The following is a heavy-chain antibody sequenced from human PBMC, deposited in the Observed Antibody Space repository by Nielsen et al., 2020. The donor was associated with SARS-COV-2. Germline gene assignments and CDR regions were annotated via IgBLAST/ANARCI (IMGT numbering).Heavy chain of an antibody. CDR3: AKEGGVGY. D-gene: IGHD1-26*01. CDR1: GFNFHEYS. V-gene: IGHV3-43*01. CDR2: ISWDGITT. Sequence: GGSLRLSCAASGFNFHEYSMNWVRQAPGKGLEWVSLISWDGITTHYADSVKGRFTVSRDNSKSSLYLQMNSLRAEDTAVYYCAKEGGVGYWGQGTLVTVSS. J-gene: IGHJ4*02.